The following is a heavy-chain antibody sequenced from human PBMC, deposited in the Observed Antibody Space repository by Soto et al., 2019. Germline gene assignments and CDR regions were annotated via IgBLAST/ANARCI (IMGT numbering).Heavy chain of an antibody. V-gene: IGHV4-34*01. J-gene: IGHJ6*02. Sequence: SETLSLTCAVSGGSFRGFYWTWIRQSPGKGLEWLGDINHVGITNYNPSLKSRVSIPVDTSKSQFSLKLSSVTAADTAVYYCARDVLQTGGHPWDVYYYYGMDVWGQGTTVSVYS. CDR1: GGSFRGFY. CDR2: INHVGIT. D-gene: IGHD2-8*02. CDR3: ARDVLQTGGHPWDVYYYYGMDV.